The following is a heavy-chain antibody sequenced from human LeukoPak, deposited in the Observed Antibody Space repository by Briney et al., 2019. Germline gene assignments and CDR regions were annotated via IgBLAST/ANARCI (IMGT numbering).Heavy chain of an antibody. J-gene: IGHJ4*02. CDR3: ARNTKTYYYDTRGELTDY. Sequence: GASVKVSCKASGYTFNSYGISWVRQAPGQGLEWMGWISAYNGNKNYAQNIQGRATMTTDTSTSTAYMELRSLRSDDTAVYYCARNTKTYYYDTRGELTDYWCQGTLVTVSS. D-gene: IGHD3-22*01. CDR2: ISAYNGNK. CDR1: GYTFNSYG. V-gene: IGHV1-18*04.